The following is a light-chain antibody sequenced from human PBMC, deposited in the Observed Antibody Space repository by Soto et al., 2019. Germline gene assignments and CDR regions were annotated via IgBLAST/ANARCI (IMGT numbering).Light chain of an antibody. V-gene: IGLV2-23*03. CDR1: SSDVGSYNL. J-gene: IGLJ2*01. CDR3: CSYAGSNAIHVV. CDR2: EGS. Sequence: QSALTQPASVSGSXXXXXTXSCTGTSSDVGSYNLVSWYQQHPGKAPKLMIYEGSKRPSGVSNRFSGSKSGNTASLTISGLQAEDEADYYCCSYAGSNAIHVVFGGGTQLTVL.